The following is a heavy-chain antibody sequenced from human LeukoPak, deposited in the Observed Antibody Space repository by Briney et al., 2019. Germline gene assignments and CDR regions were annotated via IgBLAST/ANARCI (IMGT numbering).Heavy chain of an antibody. CDR1: GYSFTPYG. D-gene: IGHD3-10*01. Sequence: GASVKVSCKDSGYSFTPYGISWVRQAPGQGLEWMGWISVYNGHTNYAQKLQGRVTMAKDTSTSAAYMELRSLTSDDTAVYDGARNGSGSYGYWGQGTLVIVSS. J-gene: IGHJ4*02. CDR2: ISVYNGHT. V-gene: IGHV1-18*01. CDR3: ARNGSGSYGY.